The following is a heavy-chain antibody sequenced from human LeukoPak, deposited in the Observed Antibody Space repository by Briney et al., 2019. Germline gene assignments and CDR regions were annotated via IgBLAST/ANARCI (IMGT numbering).Heavy chain of an antibody. CDR3: ASDTYYYDSSGPLGY. J-gene: IGHJ4*02. V-gene: IGHV1-46*01. D-gene: IGHD3-22*01. Sequence: GASVKVSCKASGYTFTSYGISWVRQAPGQGLEWMGIINPSGGSTSYAQKFQGRVTMTRDTSTSTVYMELSSLRSEDTAVYYCASDTYYYDSSGPLGYWGQGTLVTVSS. CDR2: INPSGGST. CDR1: GYTFTSYG.